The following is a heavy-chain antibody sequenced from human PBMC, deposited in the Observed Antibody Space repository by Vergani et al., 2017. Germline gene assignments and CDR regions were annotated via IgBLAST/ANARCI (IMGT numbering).Heavy chain of an antibody. Sequence: QVQLVQSGAEVKKPGASVKVSCKASGYTFTSYGISWVRQAPGQWLEWMGWISAYNGNTNYAQKLQGRVTMTTDTSTSTAYMELRSLRSDDTAVYYCARGRYCSSTSCYAPYYYYMDVWGKGTTVTVSS. CDR1: GYTFTSYG. D-gene: IGHD2-2*01. V-gene: IGHV1-18*01. CDR3: ARGRYCSSTSCYAPYYYYMDV. CDR2: ISAYNGNT. J-gene: IGHJ6*03.